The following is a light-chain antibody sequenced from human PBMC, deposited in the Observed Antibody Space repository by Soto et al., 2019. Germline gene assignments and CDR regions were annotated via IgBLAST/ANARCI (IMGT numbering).Light chain of an antibody. V-gene: IGLV2-11*01. CDR3: CSYAGGYTDV. CDR2: DVT. CDR1: SSDVGGYNY. Sequence: QSALTQPRAVSGSPGQSVTISCTGTSSDVGGYNYVSWYQQHPGKAPKFMIYDVTQRPSGVPDRFSGSKSGNTASLTISGLQADDEADYYCCSYAGGYTDVFGSGTKVTVL. J-gene: IGLJ1*01.